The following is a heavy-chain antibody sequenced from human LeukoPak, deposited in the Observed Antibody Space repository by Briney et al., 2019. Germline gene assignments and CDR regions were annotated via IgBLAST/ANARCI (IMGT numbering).Heavy chain of an antibody. Sequence: PGRSLRLSCAASGFTFSTYAMHWVRQAPGKGLEWVAFISYDGTNKYCADSVKGRFTISRDNSKNTLYLQMNSLRAEDTALYYCAKEILTGYAFDIWGRGTMVTVSS. CDR1: GFTFSTYA. D-gene: IGHD7-27*01. CDR2: ISYDGTNK. V-gene: IGHV3-30-3*01. J-gene: IGHJ3*02. CDR3: AKEILTGYAFDI.